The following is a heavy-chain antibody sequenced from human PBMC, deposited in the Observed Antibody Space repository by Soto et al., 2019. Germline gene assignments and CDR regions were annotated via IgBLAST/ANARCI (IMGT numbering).Heavy chain of an antibody. Sequence: QVQLQESGPGLVKPSQTLSLTCTVSGGSISSGDYYWSWIRQPPGKGLEWIGYIYYSGSTYYNPSIMXRVTRSVDTYXXQXSPXLRSVTAADTAVYYCARDLTYYDFWSGYYPDAFDIWGQGTMVTVSS. CDR2: IYYSGST. D-gene: IGHD3-3*01. V-gene: IGHV4-30-4*01. CDR1: GGSISSGDYY. CDR3: ARDLTYYDFWSGYYPDAFDI. J-gene: IGHJ3*02.